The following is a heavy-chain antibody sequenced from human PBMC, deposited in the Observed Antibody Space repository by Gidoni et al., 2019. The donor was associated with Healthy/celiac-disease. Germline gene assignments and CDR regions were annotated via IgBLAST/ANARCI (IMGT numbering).Heavy chain of an antibody. CDR1: GFTFSSYA. J-gene: IGHJ4*02. CDR2: ISGSGGSK. D-gene: IGHD3-10*01. Sequence: EVQLLESGGGLVQPGGSLRLSCAASGFTFSSYAMSWVRQAPGKGLEWVPTISGSGGSKYYADSVKGRFTISRDNSKNTLYLQMNSRRAEDTAVYYCAKDPPNYYGSGSFDYWGQGTLVTVSS. V-gene: IGHV3-23*01. CDR3: AKDPPNYYGSGSFDY.